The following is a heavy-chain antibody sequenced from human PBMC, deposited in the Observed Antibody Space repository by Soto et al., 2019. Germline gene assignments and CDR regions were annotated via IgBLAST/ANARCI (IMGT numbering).Heavy chain of an antibody. V-gene: IGHV1-18*01. D-gene: IGHD2-2*01. Sequence: QVQLVQSGAEVKKPGASVKVSCKASGYTFTSYGISWVRQAPGQGLEWMGWISAYNGNTNYAQKLQGRVTMTTDTSPSTADMELRSLRSDDTAGYYCARDPGARDIVVVPPPLYYYYYGMDVWGQGTTVTVSS. CDR1: GYTFTSYG. CDR3: ARDPGARDIVVVPPPLYYYYYGMDV. CDR2: ISAYNGNT. J-gene: IGHJ6*02.